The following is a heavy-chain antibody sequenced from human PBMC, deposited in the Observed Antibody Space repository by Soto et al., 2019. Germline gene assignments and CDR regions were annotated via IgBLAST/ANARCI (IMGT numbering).Heavy chain of an antibody. V-gene: IGHV3-21*01. Sequence: PGGSLRLSCAASGFTFSSYSMNWFRQAPGKGLEWVSSISSSSSYIYYADSVKGRFTISRDNAKNSLYLQMNSLRAEDTAVYYCARGLYYYDSSGYYGNWGQGTLVTVSS. CDR3: ARGLYYYDSSGYYGN. D-gene: IGHD3-22*01. J-gene: IGHJ4*02. CDR2: ISSSSSYI. CDR1: GFTFSSYS.